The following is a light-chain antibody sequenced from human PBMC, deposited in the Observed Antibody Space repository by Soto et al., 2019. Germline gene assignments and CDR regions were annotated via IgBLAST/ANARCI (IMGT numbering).Light chain of an antibody. Sequence: EIVMTQSPAALSVSLGERATLSCRASQSVSAYLGWYQQHAGQAPRLLIYAASTRATSIPGRCSGSGSGTEFTLPISSLQSEDFAVYYCQQYSYWPPWAFGQGTKVDIK. CDR1: QSVSAY. V-gene: IGKV3-15*01. J-gene: IGKJ1*01. CDR3: QQYSYWPPWA. CDR2: AAS.